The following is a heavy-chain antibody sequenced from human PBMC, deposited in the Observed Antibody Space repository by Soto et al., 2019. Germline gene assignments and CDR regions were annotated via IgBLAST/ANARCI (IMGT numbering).Heavy chain of an antibody. CDR3: GRAGQYYDCEPAP. CDR2: ISNSGRT. CDR1: GDSISRGAYC. V-gene: IGHV4-31*03. J-gene: IGHJ5*02. Sequence: SSETLSLTCTVSGDSISRGAYCWTWIRQHPVKGLEWIGYISNSGRTYCNPSLKSRLTISLDTSENQFSLKLTSVTAADTAMYYCGRAGQYYDCEPAPGGKGTLATAS. D-gene: IGHD3-16*01.